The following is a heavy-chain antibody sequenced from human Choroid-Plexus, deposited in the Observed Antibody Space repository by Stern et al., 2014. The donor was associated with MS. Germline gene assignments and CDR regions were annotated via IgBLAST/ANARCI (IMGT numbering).Heavy chain of an antibody. V-gene: IGHV3-30*18. D-gene: IGHD2/OR15-2a*01. J-gene: IGHJ5*02. CDR3: AKDRQYLTYFFDH. CDR1: GFTFGSCA. Sequence: VQLVESGGGVVQPGRPLRLSCVASGFTFGSCAMHLVRQAPGKGLEWVGGVSYDGSNKYYADSVKGRFTISRDNSQNTLYMQMSSLRPEDTAVYYCAKDRQYLTYFFDHWGQGSLVTVSS. CDR2: VSYDGSNK.